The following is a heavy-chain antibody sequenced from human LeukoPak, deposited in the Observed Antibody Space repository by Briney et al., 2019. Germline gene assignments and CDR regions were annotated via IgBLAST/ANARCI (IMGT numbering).Heavy chain of an antibody. D-gene: IGHD1-1*01. CDR1: GGSISSYY. CDR3: ARVSWFPGTSYYYMDV. J-gene: IGHJ6*03. Sequence: PSETLSLTCTVSGGSISSYYWSWIRQPPEKGLELIGYIYYSGTTNYNPSLKSRVTISVDTSDNQFSLNLSSVTAADTAVYYCARVSWFPGTSYYYMDVWGKGTTVTVSS. CDR2: IYYSGTT. V-gene: IGHV4-59*01.